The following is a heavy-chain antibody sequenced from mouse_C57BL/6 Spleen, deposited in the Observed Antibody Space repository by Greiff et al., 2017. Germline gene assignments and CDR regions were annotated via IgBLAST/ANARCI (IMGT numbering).Heavy chain of an antibody. D-gene: IGHD2-14*01. CDR3: TGEVRGWYCDV. J-gene: IGHJ1*03. CDR2: IRLKSDNFAT. V-gene: IGHV6-3*01. Sequence: EVHLVESGGGLVQPGGSMKLSCVASGFTFSNYWMNWVRQSPEKGLEWVAQIRLKSDNFATHYAESVKGRLTISRDDSKSSVYLQMNNLRAEDTGIYYCTGEVRGWYCDVWGTGTTVTVSS. CDR1: GFTFSNYW.